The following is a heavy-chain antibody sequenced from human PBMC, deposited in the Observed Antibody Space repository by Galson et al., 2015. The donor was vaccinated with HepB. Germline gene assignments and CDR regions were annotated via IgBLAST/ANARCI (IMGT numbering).Heavy chain of an antibody. D-gene: IGHD6-19*01. CDR2: ISWDGGSA. Sequence: SLRLSCAASGFTFDDYTMHWVRQAPGKGLEWVSLISWDGGSAYYADSVKGRFTISRDNSKNSLYLQMNSLRTEDTALYYCAKVTLAVTGHFDYWGQGTLVTVSS. V-gene: IGHV3-43*01. CDR1: GFTFDDYT. CDR3: AKVTLAVTGHFDY. J-gene: IGHJ4*02.